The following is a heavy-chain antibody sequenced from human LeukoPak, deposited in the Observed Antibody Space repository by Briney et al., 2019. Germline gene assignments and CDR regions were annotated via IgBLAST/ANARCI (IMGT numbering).Heavy chain of an antibody. D-gene: IGHD3-10*01. V-gene: IGHV5-51*01. CDR2: IYPGDSDI. CDR1: GYSFTNYW. J-gene: IGHJ4*02. Sequence: GESLKISCKGSGYSFTNYWIGWVRQMPGKGLEWMGIIYPGDSDIRYSPSFQGQVTISADKSISTAYLQWSSLKASDTAMYYCARQSRDGSKTRGYYFDYWGQGTLVTVSS. CDR3: ARQSRDGSKTRGYYFDY.